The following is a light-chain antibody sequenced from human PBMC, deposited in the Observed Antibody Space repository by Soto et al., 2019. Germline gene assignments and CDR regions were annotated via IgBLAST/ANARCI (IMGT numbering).Light chain of an antibody. V-gene: IGLV2-14*01. J-gene: IGLJ1*01. CDR3: SSYTSSSSYV. CDR1: GSDIAGYNY. Sequence: QAVLAQPASVSGSPGQSITISCTGTGSDIAGYNYVSWFQQHPGKAPKLMMYQVTIRPSGVSNRFSGAKSGNTASLTISGLQAEDEAEYYCSSYTSSSSYVFGTGTKVTVL. CDR2: QVT.